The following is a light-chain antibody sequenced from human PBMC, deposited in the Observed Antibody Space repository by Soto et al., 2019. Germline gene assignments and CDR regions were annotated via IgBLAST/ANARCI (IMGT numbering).Light chain of an antibody. J-gene: IGLJ3*02. V-gene: IGLV8-61*01. CDR3: VLYMGSGIWV. Sequence: QTVVTQEPSFSVSPGGTVTVTCGLSSGSVSISYFPSWYQQTPGQAPRTLIYNTNTRSSGVPDRFSGSILGNKAALTITGAQADDESDYHCVLYMGSGIWVFGGGTKVTVL. CDR2: NTN. CDR1: SGSVSISYF.